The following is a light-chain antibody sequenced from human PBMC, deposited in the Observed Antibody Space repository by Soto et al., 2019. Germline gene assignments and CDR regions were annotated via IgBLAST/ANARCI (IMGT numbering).Light chain of an antibody. V-gene: IGKV3-15*01. CDR2: SAS. CDR3: QHLNYWHS. Sequence: IVMTQSPATLSVSPGERATLSCRASQSVATNLAWYQQKPGQAPRLLIHSASTRATGVPARFSGSGSGTEFTLTISSLQYEDVAVYYWQHLNYWHSFGQGTNLEIK. J-gene: IGKJ2*01. CDR1: QSVATN.